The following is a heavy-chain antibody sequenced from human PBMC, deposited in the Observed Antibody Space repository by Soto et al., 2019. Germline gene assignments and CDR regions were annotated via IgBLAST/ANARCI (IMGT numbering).Heavy chain of an antibody. CDR2: MSYDGNKK. Sequence: QVQLVESGGGVVQPGRSLRLSCAVSGFTLSSYGIHWVRQAPGKGLEWVAFMSYDGNKKYYADSVKGRFTISRDNSKNPLYLKMDSLRADDTAMYYCAKGLSVIQDWIIDGHWGQGTQVTVSS. V-gene: IGHV3-30*18. J-gene: IGHJ4*02. CDR3: AKGLSVIQDWIIDGH. CDR1: GFTLSSYG. D-gene: IGHD5-18*01.